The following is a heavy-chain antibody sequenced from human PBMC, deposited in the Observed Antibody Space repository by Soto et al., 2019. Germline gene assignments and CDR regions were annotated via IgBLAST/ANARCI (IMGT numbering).Heavy chain of an antibody. J-gene: IGHJ3*02. D-gene: IGHD5-12*01. CDR1: GFSFNNYG. CDR3: AIRGYHYAFDI. V-gene: IGHV3-30*03. CDR2: ISSDGGDK. Sequence: QLVESGGDVVQPGRSLRLSCAASGFSFNNYGMHWVRQAPGKGLEWVAVISSDGGDKYYADSVKGRFTISRDNSKNTLYLQMNSLRPEDTAMFYCAIRGYHYAFDIWGQGTMVTVSS.